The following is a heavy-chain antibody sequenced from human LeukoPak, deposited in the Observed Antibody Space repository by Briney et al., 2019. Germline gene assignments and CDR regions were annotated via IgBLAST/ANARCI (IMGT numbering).Heavy chain of an antibody. CDR2: IYYSGST. J-gene: IGHJ6*03. CDR3: VVPAANYYYYMDV. D-gene: IGHD2-2*01. Sequence: SETLSLTCTVSGGSISSSSYYWGWIRQPPGKGLEWIGSIYYSGSTYYNPSLKSRVTISVDTSKNQFSLKLSSVTAADMAVYYCVVPAANYYYYMDVWGKGTTVTVSS. CDR1: GGSISSSSYY. V-gene: IGHV4-39*01.